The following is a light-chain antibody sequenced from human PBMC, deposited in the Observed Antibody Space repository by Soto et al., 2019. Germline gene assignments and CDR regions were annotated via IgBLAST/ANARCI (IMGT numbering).Light chain of an antibody. CDR1: HDISTY. V-gene: IGKV1-9*01. J-gene: IGKJ1*01. CDR2: DAS. CDR3: QQYNSYWT. Sequence: DIQLTQSPSLLSASVGDRVTITCRASHDISTYLAWYQQKPGKAPKLLIYDASSLESGVPSRFSGSGSGTEFTLTISSLQPDDFATYYCQQYNSYWTFGQGTKV.